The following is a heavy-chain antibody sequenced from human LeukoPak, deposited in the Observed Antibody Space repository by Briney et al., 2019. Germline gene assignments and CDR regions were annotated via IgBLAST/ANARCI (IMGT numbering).Heavy chain of an antibody. CDR3: ARNRFSGYNNWFDP. V-gene: IGHV4-39*07. CDR1: GGSISSSSYY. Sequence: SETLSLTCTVSGGSISSSSYYWGWIRQPPGKGLEWIGSIYYSGSTYYNPSLKSRVTISVDTSKNQFSLKLSSVTAADTAVYYCARNRFSGYNNWFDPWGQGTLVTVSS. J-gene: IGHJ5*02. CDR2: IYYSGST. D-gene: IGHD6-13*01.